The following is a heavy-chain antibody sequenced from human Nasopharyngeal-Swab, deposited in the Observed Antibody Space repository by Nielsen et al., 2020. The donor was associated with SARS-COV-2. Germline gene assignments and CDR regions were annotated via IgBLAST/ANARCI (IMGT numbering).Heavy chain of an antibody. V-gene: IGHV3-30-3*01. CDR3: ARDKDWNGLDS. CDR1: GFTFSSYA. D-gene: IGHD1-1*01. CDR2: ISYDGINK. J-gene: IGHJ4*02. Sequence: SCAASGFTFSSYAMHWVRQAPGKGLEWVAVISYDGINKYYADSVKGRFTISRDNFKNTLYLQMNSLRAEDTAVYYCARDKDWNGLDSWGQGTLVTVSS.